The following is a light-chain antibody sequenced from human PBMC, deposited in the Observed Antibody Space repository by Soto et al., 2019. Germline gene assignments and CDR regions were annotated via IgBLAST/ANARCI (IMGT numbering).Light chain of an antibody. CDR3: QQSYSTQRP. J-gene: IGKJ4*01. CDR1: QSISSY. V-gene: IGKV1-39*01. CDR2: AAS. Sequence: DIQMTQSPSSLSASVGDRVTITCRASQSISSYLNWYQQKPVKAPKLLIYAASSLQSGVPSRFSGRGSGTDFTLTISSLQPEDFATYYCQQSYSTQRPVGGGTKVDIK.